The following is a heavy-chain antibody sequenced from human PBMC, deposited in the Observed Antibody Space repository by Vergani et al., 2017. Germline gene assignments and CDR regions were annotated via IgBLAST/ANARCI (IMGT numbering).Heavy chain of an antibody. D-gene: IGHD6-19*01. J-gene: IGHJ4*02. Sequence: EVQLLESGGGLVQPGGSLRLSCAASGFTFSSYAMSWVRQAPGKGLEWVSAISGSGGSTYYADSVKGRFTISRDNSKNTLYLQMNSLRAEDTAVYYCAKDLRNIAVAGSPPGYWGQGTLVTVSS. CDR2: ISGSGGST. CDR3: AKDLRNIAVAGSPPGY. V-gene: IGHV3-23*01. CDR1: GFTFSSYA.